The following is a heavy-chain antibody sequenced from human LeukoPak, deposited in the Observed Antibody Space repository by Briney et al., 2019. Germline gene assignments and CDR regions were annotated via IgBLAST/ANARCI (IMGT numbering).Heavy chain of an antibody. CDR1: GFTFSSYW. CDR2: INSDGSST. Sequence: GGSLRLSCAASGFTFSSYWMHWVRQAPGKGLVWVSRINSDGSSTSYADSVKGRFTISRDNAKNTLYLQMNSLRAEDTAVYYCARTRRSGYSYGYYFDYWGQGTLVTVSS. CDR3: ARTRRSGYSYGYYFDY. J-gene: IGHJ4*02. V-gene: IGHV3-74*01. D-gene: IGHD5-18*01.